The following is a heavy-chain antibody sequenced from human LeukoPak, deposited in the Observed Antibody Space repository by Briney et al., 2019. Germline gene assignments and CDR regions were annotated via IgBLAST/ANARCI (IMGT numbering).Heavy chain of an antibody. CDR1: GFTFSSYS. J-gene: IGHJ4*02. Sequence: NPGGSLRLSCAASGFTFSSYSMNWVRQAPGKGLEWVSSISSSSYIYYADSVKGRFTISRDNAKNSLYPQMNSLRAEDTAVYYCARDRDGYNLGFDYWGQGTLVTVSS. CDR2: ISSSSYI. CDR3: ARDRDGYNLGFDY. D-gene: IGHD5-24*01. V-gene: IGHV3-21*01.